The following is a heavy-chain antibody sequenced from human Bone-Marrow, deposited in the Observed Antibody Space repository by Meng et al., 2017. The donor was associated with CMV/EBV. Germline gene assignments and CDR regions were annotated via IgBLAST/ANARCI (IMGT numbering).Heavy chain of an antibody. CDR2: ISGSGGST. CDR3: AKDRGIAVAGTGDY. J-gene: IGHJ4*02. D-gene: IGHD6-19*01. V-gene: IGHV3-23*01. Sequence: GESLKISCAASGFTFSSYEMNWVRQAPGKGLEWVSAISGSGGSTYYADSVKGRFTISRDNSKNTLYLQMNSLRAEDTAVYYCAKDRGIAVAGTGDYWGQGNLVTVSS. CDR1: GFTFSSYE.